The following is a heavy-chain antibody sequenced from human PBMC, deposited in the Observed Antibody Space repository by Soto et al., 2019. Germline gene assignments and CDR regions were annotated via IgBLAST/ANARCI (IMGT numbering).Heavy chain of an antibody. CDR3: VCGGNFFIY. Sequence: EVQLGESGGGVVQPGGSLRLSCAASGFTFSTYWMTWVRQPPGKGLEWVANMDQDGSETYYVDSVRGRFTVSRDNAKNSLYLQMNSLRVEDTAVYYCVCGGNFFIYWGQGTLVTVSP. J-gene: IGHJ4*02. D-gene: IGHD3-16*01. CDR1: GFTFSTYW. V-gene: IGHV3-7*01. CDR2: MDQDGSET.